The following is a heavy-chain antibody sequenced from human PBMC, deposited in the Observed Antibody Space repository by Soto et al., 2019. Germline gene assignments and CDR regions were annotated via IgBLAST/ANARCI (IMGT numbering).Heavy chain of an antibody. CDR1: GGTFSSYS. CDR3: ARSVSFRYQLLKRGMDV. J-gene: IGHJ6*02. CDR2: IIPIFGTA. D-gene: IGHD2-2*01. V-gene: IGHV1-69*13. Sequence: SVNVSCKSSGGTFSSYSISWVRQAPGQGLEWMGGIIPIFGTANYAQKFQGRVTITAGESTSTAYMELSSLRSEDTAVYYCARSVSFRYQLLKRGMDVWGQGTTVTVSS.